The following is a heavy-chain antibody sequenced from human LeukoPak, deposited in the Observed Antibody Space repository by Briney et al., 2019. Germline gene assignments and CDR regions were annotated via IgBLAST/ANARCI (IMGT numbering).Heavy chain of an antibody. J-gene: IGHJ4*02. CDR3: ATYGIAVAGIDY. D-gene: IGHD6-19*01. CDR1: GCTLTELS. CDR2: FDPEDGET. Sequence: ASVKVSCKVSGCTLTELSMHWVRQAPGKGPEWMGGFDPEDGETIYAQKFQGRVTMTEDTSTDTAYMELSSLRSEDTAVYYCATYGIAVAGIDYWGQGTLVTVSS. V-gene: IGHV1-24*01.